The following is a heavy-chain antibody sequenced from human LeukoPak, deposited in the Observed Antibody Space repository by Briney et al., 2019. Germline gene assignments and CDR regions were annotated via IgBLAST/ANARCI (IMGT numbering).Heavy chain of an antibody. CDR3: AKQDTSMDYFDY. D-gene: IGHD5-18*01. V-gene: IGHV3-23*01. J-gene: IGHJ4*02. Sequence: GGSLRLSCAASGFTFGSYGMHWVRQAPGKGLDCVSVISGSDGYTYYADSVKGRFTISRDNSKNTLYLQMNSLRAEDTAIYYCAKQDTSMDYFDYWGRGTLVSASS. CDR2: ISGSDGYT. CDR1: GFTFGSYG.